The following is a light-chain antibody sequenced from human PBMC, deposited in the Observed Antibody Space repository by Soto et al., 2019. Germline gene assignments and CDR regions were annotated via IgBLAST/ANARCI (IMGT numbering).Light chain of an antibody. CDR3: QQNYSTLYT. V-gene: IGKV1-39*01. CDR2: GAS. Sequence: IQMTQSPSSLSASIGDRVTITCRPSQSISTYLPWYQQKPGEAPKLLISGASTLESGVPSRFSGSGSGTDFTLTITTLQTEDFANYYCQQNYSTLYTFGQGTKLEIK. J-gene: IGKJ2*01. CDR1: QSISTY.